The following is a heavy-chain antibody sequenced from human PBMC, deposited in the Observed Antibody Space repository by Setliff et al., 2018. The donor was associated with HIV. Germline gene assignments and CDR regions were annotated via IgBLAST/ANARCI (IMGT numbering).Heavy chain of an antibody. CDR1: GGTFSSYA. J-gene: IGHJ5*02. V-gene: IGHV1-69*13. CDR2: IIPFFRTA. D-gene: IGHD6-13*01. CDR3: ARAPRSPKYSSSWANWFDP. Sequence: SVKVSCKASGGTFSSYAISWVRQAPGQGLEWMGGIIPFFRTANYAQNFQGRVTITADESTSTAYMELSSLRSGDTAVYYCARAPRSPKYSSSWANWFDPWGQGTLVTVSS.